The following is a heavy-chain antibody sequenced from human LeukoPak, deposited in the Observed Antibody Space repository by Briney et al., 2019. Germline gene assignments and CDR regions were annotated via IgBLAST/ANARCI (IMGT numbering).Heavy chain of an antibody. D-gene: IGHD3-9*01. Sequence: ASVKVSCQVSGYTLTELSMHWVRQAPGQGLEWMGWISAYNGNTNYAQKLQGRVTMTTDTSTSTAYMELRGLRSDDTAVYYCARDQAATNTQVRFCLDWGQGTLVTVSS. V-gene: IGHV1-18*01. CDR3: ARDQAATNTQVRFCLD. CDR2: ISAYNGNT. CDR1: GYTLTELS. J-gene: IGHJ4*02.